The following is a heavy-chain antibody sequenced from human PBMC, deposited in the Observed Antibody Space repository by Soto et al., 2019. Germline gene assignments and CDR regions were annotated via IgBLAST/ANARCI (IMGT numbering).Heavy chain of an antibody. Sequence: SETLSLTCAVSGGSISSGGNSWSWIRQPPGKGLEWIGYIYHSGSTYYNPSLKSRVTVSVDTSKNQFSLKLSSVTAADTAVYYCARHPSDFWFDPWGQGTLVTVSS. V-gene: IGHV4-30-2*03. CDR2: IYHSGST. CDR3: ARHPSDFWFDP. J-gene: IGHJ5*02. CDR1: GGSISSGGNS. D-gene: IGHD2-21*02.